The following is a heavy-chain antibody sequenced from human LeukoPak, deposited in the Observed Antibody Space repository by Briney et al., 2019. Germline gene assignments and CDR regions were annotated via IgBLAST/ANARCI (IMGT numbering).Heavy chain of an antibody. CDR2: ISAYNGNT. D-gene: IGHD3-22*01. J-gene: IGHJ4*02. CDR1: GYTFTSYG. V-gene: IGHV1-18*01. Sequence: GASVKVSCKASGYTFTSYGISWVRQAPGQGLEWMGWISAYNGNTNYAQKLQGRVTMTTDTSTSTAYMELRSLRSDDTAVYYCARDTYDSNGYSYGIYWGQGTPVTVSS. CDR3: ARDTYDSNGYSYGIY.